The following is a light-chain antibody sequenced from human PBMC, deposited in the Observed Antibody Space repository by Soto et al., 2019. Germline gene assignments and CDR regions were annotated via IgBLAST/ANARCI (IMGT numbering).Light chain of an antibody. V-gene: IGLV2-14*03. CDR3: SSFADSSARDNV. CDR2: DVS. Sequence: QSALTQPASVSGSPGQSVTISCTGTSRDIGAYDYVSWYQQHPGGVPKLLIYDVSSPPSGVSSRFSGSKSGNTASLTISGLQADDESHYYCSSFADSSARDNVFGGGTQLAVL. CDR1: SRDIGAYDY. J-gene: IGLJ1*01.